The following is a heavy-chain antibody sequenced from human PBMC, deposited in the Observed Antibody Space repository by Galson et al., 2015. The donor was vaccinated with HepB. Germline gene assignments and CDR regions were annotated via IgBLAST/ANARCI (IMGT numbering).Heavy chain of an antibody. D-gene: IGHD6-13*01. Sequence: SLRLSCAASGFTFSSYGMHWVRQAPGKGLEWVAFIRYDGSNKYYADSVKGRFTISRDNSKNTLYLQMNSLRAEDTAVYYCAKLIAAAANPGRWGQGTLVTVSS. V-gene: IGHV3-30*02. J-gene: IGHJ4*02. CDR3: AKLIAAAANPGR. CDR2: IRYDGSNK. CDR1: GFTFSSYG.